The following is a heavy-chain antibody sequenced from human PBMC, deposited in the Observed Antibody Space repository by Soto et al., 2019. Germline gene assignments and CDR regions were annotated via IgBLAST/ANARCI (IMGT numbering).Heavy chain of an antibody. V-gene: IGHV1-69*08. Sequence: QVQLVQSGAEVKKPGSSVKVSCKASGGTFSSYTISWVRQAPGQGLEWMGRIIPILGIANYAQKFQGRVTITADKSTRTAYMELSSLRSEDTAVYYCARDRCSGGSCHDYWGQGTLVTVSS. CDR1: GGTFSSYT. CDR3: ARDRCSGGSCHDY. CDR2: IIPILGIA. J-gene: IGHJ4*02. D-gene: IGHD2-15*01.